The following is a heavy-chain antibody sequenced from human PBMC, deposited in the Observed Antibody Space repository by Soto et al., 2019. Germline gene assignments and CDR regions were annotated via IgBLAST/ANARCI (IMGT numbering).Heavy chain of an antibody. CDR1: GFTFSSYS. D-gene: IGHD2-2*01. CDR3: ARGLVPAAYVDY. CDR2: ISSSSSYI. Sequence: GGSLRLSCAASGFTFSSYSMNWVRQAPGKGLEWVSSISSSSSYIYYADSVKGRFTISRDNAKNSLYLQMNSLRAEDTAVYYCARGLVPAAYVDYWGQGTLVTVS. J-gene: IGHJ4*02. V-gene: IGHV3-21*01.